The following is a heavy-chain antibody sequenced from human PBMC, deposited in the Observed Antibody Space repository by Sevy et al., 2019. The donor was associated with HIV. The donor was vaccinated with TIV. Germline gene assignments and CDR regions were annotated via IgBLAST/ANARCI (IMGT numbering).Heavy chain of an antibody. D-gene: IGHD6-13*01. V-gene: IGHV3-23*01. J-gene: IGHJ6*02. CDR3: AKDNRIAAASYGIDV. CDR1: GFTFSSYA. Sequence: GGSLRLSCAASGFTFSSYAMSWVRQAPGKGLEWVSAISGSGGSTYYADSVKGRFRISRDNSKNTLYLQMNSLVAEDTAVYYCAKDNRIAAASYGIDVWGQGTTVTVSS. CDR2: ISGSGGST.